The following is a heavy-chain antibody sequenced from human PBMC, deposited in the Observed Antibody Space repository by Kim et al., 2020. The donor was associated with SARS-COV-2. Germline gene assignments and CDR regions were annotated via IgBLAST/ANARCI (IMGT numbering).Heavy chain of an antibody. CDR3: TRGQSWAIY. CDR2: IKQDDSEI. CDR1: GFSFKTYW. J-gene: IGHJ4*02. Sequence: GGSLRLSCAASGFSFKTYWMSWVRQTPEKGLEWVANIKQDDSEINYVDSVRGRFTISRDNAKNLLYLQLNSLRAEDTGVYYCTRGQSWAIYWGQGAPVTVSS. D-gene: IGHD1-26*01. V-gene: IGHV3-7*01.